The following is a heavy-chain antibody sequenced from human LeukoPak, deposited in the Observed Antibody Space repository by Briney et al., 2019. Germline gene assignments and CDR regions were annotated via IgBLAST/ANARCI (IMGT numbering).Heavy chain of an antibody. Sequence: EAGGSLRLSCAASGFTFSSYAMSWVRQAPGKGLEWVSAISGSGGSTYYADSVKGRFTISRDNSKNTLYLQMNSLRAEDTAVYYCAKELGGYDILTEFDYWGQGTLVTVSS. CDR1: GFTFSSYA. CDR3: AKELGGYDILTEFDY. J-gene: IGHJ4*02. V-gene: IGHV3-23*01. CDR2: ISGSGGST. D-gene: IGHD3-9*01.